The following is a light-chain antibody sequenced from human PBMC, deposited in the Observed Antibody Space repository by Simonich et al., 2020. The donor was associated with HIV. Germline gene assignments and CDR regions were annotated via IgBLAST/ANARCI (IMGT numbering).Light chain of an antibody. CDR1: KSVSSH. CDR3: QQMKT. J-gene: IGKJ1*01. Sequence: EIVLTQSPATLSLSPGEKATLSCRASKSVSSHLAWYQQKPGQAPRLLIHDVSNRATGIPARFSGSGSGTDFTLTISSLESEDFAVYYCQQMKTFGQGTKVEIK. CDR2: DVS. V-gene: IGKV3-11*01.